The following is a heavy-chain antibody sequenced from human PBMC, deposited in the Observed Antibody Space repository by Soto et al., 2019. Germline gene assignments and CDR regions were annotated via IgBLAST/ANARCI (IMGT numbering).Heavy chain of an antibody. D-gene: IGHD3-3*01. J-gene: IGHJ5*02. CDR1: GFIFSSYE. CDR3: GRDLWSGYAFP. V-gene: IGHV3-48*03. CDR2: ISNSGSTI. Sequence: GGSLRLSCAASGFIFSSYEMNWVRQAPGKGLEWVSYISNSGSTIYYADSVEGRFTISRDNTKNSLTLQMNSLRAEDTAVYYCGRDLWSGYAFPWGQGTLVTVSS.